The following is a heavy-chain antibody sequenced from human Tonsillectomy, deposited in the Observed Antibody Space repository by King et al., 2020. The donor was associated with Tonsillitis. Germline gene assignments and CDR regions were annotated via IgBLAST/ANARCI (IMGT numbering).Heavy chain of an antibody. CDR1: GNTFARFW. Sequence: AQLVQSGAEVKKPGESLKISCYGSGNTFARFWIGWVRQMPGKGLEWMGLIYPGDADTRYSPSFQGQVTITADKSNSVAYPQWRSLEASDTAMYFCARLVRSGEPGRGYYRMDVWGKGTSVTVSS. CDR2: IYPGDADT. J-gene: IGHJ6*04. V-gene: IGHV5-51*03. CDR3: ARLVRSGEPGRGYYRMDV. D-gene: IGHD7-27*01.